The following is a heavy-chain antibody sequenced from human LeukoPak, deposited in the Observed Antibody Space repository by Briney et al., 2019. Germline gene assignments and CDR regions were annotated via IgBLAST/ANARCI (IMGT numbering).Heavy chain of an antibody. D-gene: IGHD6-19*01. J-gene: IGHJ4*02. Sequence: PGGSLRLSCEASGFTFGGSAMSWVRQAPGKGLEWISDISGAGRETYYADSVKGRFTISRDNSKNTLYLQLNSLGAEDTAVYFCAKIDSPRVGWRAPFDYWGQGTLVTASS. CDR3: AKIDSPRVGWRAPFDY. V-gene: IGHV3-23*01. CDR1: GFTFGGSA. CDR2: ISGAGRET.